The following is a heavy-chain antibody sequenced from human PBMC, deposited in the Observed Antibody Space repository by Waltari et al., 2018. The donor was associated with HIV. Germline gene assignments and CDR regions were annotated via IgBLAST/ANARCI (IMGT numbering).Heavy chain of an antibody. Sequence: QAPGKGLEWVSGISWKSGSIGYADSVKGRFTISRDNAKNSLYLQMNSLRGEDTALYYCAKGLHPAAGPGWFDPWGQGTLVTVSS. CDR2: ISWKSGSI. J-gene: IGHJ5*02. V-gene: IGHV3-9*01. D-gene: IGHD6-13*01. CDR3: AKGLHPAAGPGWFDP.